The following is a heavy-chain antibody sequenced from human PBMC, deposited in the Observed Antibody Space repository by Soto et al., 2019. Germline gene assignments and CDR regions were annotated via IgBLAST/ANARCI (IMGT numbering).Heavy chain of an antibody. J-gene: IGHJ6*02. CDR1: GFTFSRYA. CDR3: AKDGKMRTKVWFPAGYGMDV. Sequence: GSLRLSCAASGFTFSRYAMSWVRQAPGRGLQWISGISVSGDNTSYVESVRGRFTVYRDNSKNTLYLQMNNLRAEDTALYYCAKDGKMRTKVWFPAGYGMDVWGQGTTVTVSS. V-gene: IGHV3-23*01. D-gene: IGHD3-10*01. CDR2: ISVSGDNT.